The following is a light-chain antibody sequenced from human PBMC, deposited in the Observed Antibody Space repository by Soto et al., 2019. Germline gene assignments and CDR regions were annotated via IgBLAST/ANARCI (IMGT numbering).Light chain of an antibody. V-gene: IGKV3-20*01. CDR2: GAS. J-gene: IGKJ4*01. CDR1: QSLCSTF. CDR3: HQYGTLPLS. Sequence: EIVLTQSPGTLSLSPGDRATLSCRASQSLCSTFLAWYQQKSGQSPRLLIYGASDRATGIPDRFCGSGSGADFTLTISRLEREDFAVYFCHQYGTLPLSFGGGTKVEIK.